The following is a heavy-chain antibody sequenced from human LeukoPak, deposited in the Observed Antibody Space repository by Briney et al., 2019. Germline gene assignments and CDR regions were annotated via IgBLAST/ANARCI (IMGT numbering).Heavy chain of an antibody. D-gene: IGHD2-15*01. CDR2: IRSSGSTK. V-gene: IGHV3-48*03. CDR3: ARAYCSDGSCYFDY. CDR1: GFSFSSYA. Sequence: GGSLRLSCAASGFSFSSYAMAWVRQAPGKGLEWVSYIRSSGSTKYYADSVKGRFTISIDNAKNSLYMQMNSLRAEDTAVYYCARAYCSDGSCYFDYWGQGTLVSVSS. J-gene: IGHJ4*02.